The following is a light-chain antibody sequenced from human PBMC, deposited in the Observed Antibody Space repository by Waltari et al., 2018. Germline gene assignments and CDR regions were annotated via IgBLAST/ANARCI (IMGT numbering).Light chain of an antibody. CDR2: DAS. V-gene: IGKV3-11*01. J-gene: IGKJ3*01. CDR1: QSVSSY. CDR3: QQRSNWPAT. Sequence: EIVLTQSPATLSLSPGERATLSCRASQSVSSYLACYQQKPTQSPRLLIYDASNGATGIPAWFSGSGAGTDLTLTISPLAPEDFAVYYCQQRSNWPATFGPGTKVDIK.